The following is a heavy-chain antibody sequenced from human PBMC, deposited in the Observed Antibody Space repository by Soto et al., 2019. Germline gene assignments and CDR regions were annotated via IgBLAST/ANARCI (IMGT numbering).Heavy chain of an antibody. CDR3: ARAGVAARTGVNYYYGMAV. J-gene: IGHJ6*04. CDR2: IWYDGSNK. Sequence: LRLACAASGGTFSSYGMHWVRQAPGKGLEWVAVIWYDGSNKYYADSVKGRFTISRDNSKNTLYLQMNSLRAEDTAVYYCARAGVAARTGVNYYYGMAVWGNGTTVTVFS. D-gene: IGHD6-6*01. V-gene: IGHV3-33*01. CDR1: GGTFSSYG.